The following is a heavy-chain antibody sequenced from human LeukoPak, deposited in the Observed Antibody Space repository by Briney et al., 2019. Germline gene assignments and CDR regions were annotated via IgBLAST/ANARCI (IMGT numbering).Heavy chain of an antibody. CDR3: ASQGVYSGHDLDYFDY. CDR1: GFTFDDYA. J-gene: IGHJ4*02. Sequence: GGSLRLSCAASGFTFDDYAMHWVRQAPGKGLEWVSGISWNSGSIGYADSVKGRFTISRDNAKNSLYLQMNSLRAEDTAVYYCASQGVYSGHDLDYFDYWGQGALVTVSS. CDR2: ISWNSGSI. D-gene: IGHD5-12*01. V-gene: IGHV3-9*01.